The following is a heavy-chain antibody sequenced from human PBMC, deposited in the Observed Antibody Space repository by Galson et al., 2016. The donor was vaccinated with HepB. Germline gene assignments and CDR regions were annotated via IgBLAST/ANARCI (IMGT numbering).Heavy chain of an antibody. CDR1: GDSMISYY. CDR2: IFYTGST. J-gene: IGHJ5*02. D-gene: IGHD6-6*01. Sequence: ETLSLTCSVSGDSMISYYWSWIRQPPGKGLEWIGYIFYTGSTNYNPSLERRVTISLDTSKNHFSLKLSSVTAADTAVYFCARAFMGARPVWFDPWGQGTLVTVSS. CDR3: ARAFMGARPVWFDP. V-gene: IGHV4-59*01.